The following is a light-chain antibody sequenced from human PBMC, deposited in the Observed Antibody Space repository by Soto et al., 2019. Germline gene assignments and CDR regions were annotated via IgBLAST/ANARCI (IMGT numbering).Light chain of an antibody. Sequence: DIQMTQSPSSLSASVGDTVTITCRASQSISVHLNWYQQKPGKVPKLLIYAASNFHSGVPSRFSGSGSETAFALTISSLQPEDFATYYCQQSFITPYTFGQGNRLEIK. V-gene: IGKV1-39*01. J-gene: IGKJ2*01. CDR3: QQSFITPYT. CDR2: AAS. CDR1: QSISVH.